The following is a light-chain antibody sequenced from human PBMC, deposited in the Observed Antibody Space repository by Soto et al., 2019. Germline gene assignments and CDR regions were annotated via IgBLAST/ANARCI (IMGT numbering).Light chain of an antibody. V-gene: IGLV2-23*03. Sequence: QSALTQPASVSGSPGQSITISCTGTSSDVGTYNLVSWYQQHPGKAPKLMIYEGSKRPSGVSNRFSGSKSVNTASLTISGLHAEYESDYYCCSYAGSSTFVVFGGGIKLTVL. CDR2: EGS. J-gene: IGLJ2*01. CDR1: SSDVGTYNL. CDR3: CSYAGSSTFVV.